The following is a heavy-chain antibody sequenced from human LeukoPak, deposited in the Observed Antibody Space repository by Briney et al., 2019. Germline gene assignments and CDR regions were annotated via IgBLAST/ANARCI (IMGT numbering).Heavy chain of an antibody. Sequence: PGGSLRLSCAASGFTFISYWMSWVRQAPGKGLEWVANIKQDGSEKYYVDSVKGRFTISRDNAKNSLYLQMNSLRAEDTAVHYCARTYIAAAAYFDYWGQGTLVTVSS. D-gene: IGHD6-13*01. CDR3: ARTYIAAAAYFDY. CDR1: GFTFISYW. CDR2: IKQDGSEK. V-gene: IGHV3-7*01. J-gene: IGHJ4*02.